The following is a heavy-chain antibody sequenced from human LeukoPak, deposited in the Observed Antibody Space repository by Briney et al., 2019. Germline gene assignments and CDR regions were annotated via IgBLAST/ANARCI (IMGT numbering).Heavy chain of an antibody. V-gene: IGHV1-18*01. Sequence: GASVKVSCKASGYTFISYGINWVRQAPGQGLEWMGWISTYGGNTNYAQKFQGRVTMTTDTSTSTAYMELRSLRSDDTAVYYCARDQAGDYDYVWGSYRSDHAFDIWGQGTMVTVSS. CDR2: ISTYGGNT. J-gene: IGHJ3*02. CDR3: ARDQAGDYDYVWGSYRSDHAFDI. D-gene: IGHD3-16*02. CDR1: GYTFISYG.